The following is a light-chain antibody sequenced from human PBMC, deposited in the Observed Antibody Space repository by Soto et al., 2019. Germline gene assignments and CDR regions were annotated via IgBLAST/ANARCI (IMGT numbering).Light chain of an antibody. V-gene: IGKV3-11*01. Sequence: DIVLTQSPATLSLSPGERATLSSRASQSVSSYLAWYQQKPGQAPRLLIYDASTRATGIPARFSGSGSGTDFTLTISSLEPEDFAVYYCQQRSNWPIFIFGPGTKVDIK. CDR1: QSVSSY. CDR2: DAS. CDR3: QQRSNWPIFI. J-gene: IGKJ3*01.